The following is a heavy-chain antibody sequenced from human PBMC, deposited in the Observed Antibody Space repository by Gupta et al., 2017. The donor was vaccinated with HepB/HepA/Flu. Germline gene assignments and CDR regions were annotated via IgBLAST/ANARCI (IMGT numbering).Heavy chain of an antibody. CDR1: GFTFSIPA. D-gene: IGHD3-3*01. Sequence: VHVLESGGTLVQPGGSLRLSCQASGFTFSIPAITWVRQAPGRGLEWVAGITDSSGGTFYADSVKGRFTVTRDNSKNTLYLQMNSLRADDTAEYYCAKVWGGYYFDYWGQGTLVIVS. J-gene: IGHJ4*02. CDR2: ITDSSGGT. CDR3: AKVWGGYYFDY. V-gene: IGHV3-23*01.